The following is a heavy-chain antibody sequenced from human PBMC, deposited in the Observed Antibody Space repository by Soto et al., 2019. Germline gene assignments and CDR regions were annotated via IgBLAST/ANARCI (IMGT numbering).Heavy chain of an antibody. D-gene: IGHD3-22*01. CDR1: GFTFSTYA. V-gene: IGHV3-23*01. Sequence: GGSLRLSCAASGFTFSTYAMSWVRQAPGQGLEWVSSISGLGINTYFADSVKGRFTISRDNSKNTLYLHMNSLRAEDTAVYFCAKPYYYDSSGSYLPYYFDYWGRGTLVTVSS. J-gene: IGHJ4*02. CDR2: ISGLGINT. CDR3: AKPYYYDSSGSYLPYYFDY.